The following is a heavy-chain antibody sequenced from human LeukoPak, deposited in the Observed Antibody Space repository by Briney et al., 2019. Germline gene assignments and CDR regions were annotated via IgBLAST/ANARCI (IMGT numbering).Heavy chain of an antibody. J-gene: IGHJ4*02. D-gene: IGHD1-26*01. CDR2: IKSKTDGGTT. V-gene: IGHV3-15*01. Sequence: GGSLGLSCAASGFTFTSYAMSWVRQAPGKGLEWVGRIKSKTDGGTTDYAAPVKGRFTISRDDSKNTLYLQMNSLKTEDTAVYYCTTDLRIVGATKHDYWGQGTLVTVSS. CDR3: TTDLRIVGATKHDY. CDR1: GFTFTSYA.